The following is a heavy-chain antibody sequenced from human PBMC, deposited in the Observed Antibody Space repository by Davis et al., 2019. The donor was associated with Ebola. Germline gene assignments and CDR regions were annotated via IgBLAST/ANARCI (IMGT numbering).Heavy chain of an antibody. CDR1: GFTFSTYS. CDR2: ISSDSDYI. D-gene: IGHD4-17*01. V-gene: IGHV3-21*01. Sequence: GESLKISCAASGFTFSTYSMSWVRQAPGKGLEWVSSISSDSDYIYYADSAKGRFTISRDNSKNTLYLQMNSLRAEDTAVYYPVTTGFDYWGQGTLVTVSS. CDR3: VTTGFDY. J-gene: IGHJ4*02.